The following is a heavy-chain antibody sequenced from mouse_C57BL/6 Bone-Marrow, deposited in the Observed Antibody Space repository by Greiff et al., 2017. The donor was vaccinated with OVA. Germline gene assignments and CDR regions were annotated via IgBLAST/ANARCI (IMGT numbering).Heavy chain of an antibody. CDR1: GFSLTSYG. V-gene: IGHV2-2*01. CDR2: IWSGGST. Sequence: QVQLKESGPGLVQPSQSLSITCTVSGFSLTSYGVHWVRQSPGKGLEWLGVIWSGGSTDYNAAFISRLSISKDNSKSQVFFKMNSLQADDTAIYYCARNPITTVVDPYYFDYWGQGTTLTVSS. J-gene: IGHJ2*01. CDR3: ARNPITTVVDPYYFDY. D-gene: IGHD1-1*01.